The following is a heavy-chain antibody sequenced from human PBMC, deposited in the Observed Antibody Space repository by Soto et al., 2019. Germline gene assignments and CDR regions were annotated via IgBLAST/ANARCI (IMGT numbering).Heavy chain of an antibody. V-gene: IGHV4-34*01. CDR1: GGSFRGYY. CDR3: SRELGTGYSCYESYDY. J-gene: IGHJ4*02. CDR2: INHSGST. D-gene: IGHD5-12*01. Sequence: PSETLSLTWAVYGGSFRGYYWSWIRQPPGKGLEWIGEINHSGSTNYNPSLKSRVTISVDTSKNQFSLKLSSVTAADTAVYYCSRELGTGYSCYESYDYWGQGTLVTVSS.